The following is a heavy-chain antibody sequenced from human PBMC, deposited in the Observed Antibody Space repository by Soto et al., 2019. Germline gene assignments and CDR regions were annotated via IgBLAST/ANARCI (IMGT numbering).Heavy chain of an antibody. CDR3: ARVHSYYDSSGSSYYFDY. CDR1: GGTFSSYA. J-gene: IGHJ4*02. V-gene: IGHV1-69*13. Sequence: SVKVSCKASGGTFSSYAISWVRQAPGQGLEWMGGIIPIFGTANYAQKFQGRVTITADESTSTAYMELSSLRSEDTAVYYCARVHSYYDSSGSSYYFDYWGKGTLVTVSS. D-gene: IGHD3-22*01. CDR2: IIPIFGTA.